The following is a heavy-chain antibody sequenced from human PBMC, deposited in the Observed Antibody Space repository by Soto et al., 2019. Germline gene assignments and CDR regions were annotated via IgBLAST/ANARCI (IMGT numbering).Heavy chain of an antibody. J-gene: IGHJ4*02. CDR2: IITIFRTA. CDR1: GGTFSSYA. CDR3: ARGTYSSSSDHEY. D-gene: IGHD6-6*01. V-gene: IGHV1-69*13. Sequence: SVKVSCKASGGTFSSYAITWVRQAPGQGLEWMGGIITIFRTANYAQKFQGRVTITADESTSTANMELRSLRSEDTDVYYCARGTYSSSSDHEYWGQGTLVTVSS.